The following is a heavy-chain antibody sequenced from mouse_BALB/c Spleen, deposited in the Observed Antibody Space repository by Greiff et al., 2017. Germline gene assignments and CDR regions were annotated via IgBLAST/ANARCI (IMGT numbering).Heavy chain of an antibody. CDR2: ISYDGSN. J-gene: IGHJ3*01. Sequence: EVQLQQSGPGLVKPSQSLSLTCSVTGYSITSGYYWNWIRQFPGNKLEWMGYISYDGSNNYNPSLKNRISITRDTSKNQFFLKLNSVTTEDTATYYCARGLGLRPFAYWGQGTLVTVSA. CDR1: GYSITSGYY. V-gene: IGHV3-6*02. D-gene: IGHD2-4*01. CDR3: ARGLGLRPFAY.